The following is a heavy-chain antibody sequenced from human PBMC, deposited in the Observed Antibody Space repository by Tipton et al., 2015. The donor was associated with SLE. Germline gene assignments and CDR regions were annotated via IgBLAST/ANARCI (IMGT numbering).Heavy chain of an antibody. CDR3: ARDLSSGWYYYYYYYMDV. V-gene: IGHV1-18*04. D-gene: IGHD6-19*01. CDR2: ISAYNGNT. CDR1: GYTFTSYG. Sequence: QVQLVQSGAEVKKPGASVKVSCKASGYTFTSYGISWVRQAPGQGLEWMGWISAYNGNTNYAQKLQGRVTMTTDTSTSTAYMELRSLRSDDTAVYYCARDLSSGWYYYYYYYMDVWGKGTTVTVSS. J-gene: IGHJ6*03.